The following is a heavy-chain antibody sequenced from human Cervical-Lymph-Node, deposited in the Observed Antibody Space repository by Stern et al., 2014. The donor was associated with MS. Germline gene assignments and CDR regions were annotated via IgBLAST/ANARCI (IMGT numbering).Heavy chain of an antibody. D-gene: IGHD6-19*01. CDR2: ISGYNDDT. J-gene: IGHJ5*02. Sequence: VHLVESGAEVKKPGASVKVSCKASGYTFTSYGISWVRQAPRQGLGWMGWISGYNDDTNYVEKFQGRVTMTTDTSTSTAYLELRSLRSDDAAVYYCARDPHIAVAGTGGGFDPWGQGTLVTVSS. CDR1: GYTFTSYG. V-gene: IGHV1-18*01. CDR3: ARDPHIAVAGTGGGFDP.